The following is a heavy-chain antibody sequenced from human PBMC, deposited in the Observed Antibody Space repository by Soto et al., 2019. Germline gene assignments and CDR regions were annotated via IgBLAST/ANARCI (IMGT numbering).Heavy chain of an antibody. D-gene: IGHD1-1*01. CDR2: VWSNGNLK. CDR1: GFTFDAYG. J-gene: IGHJ4*02. Sequence: QVQLVESGGGVVQPGGSLRLSCAASGFTFDAYGFHWVRQAQGKGLEWVAVVWSNGNLKYYADSVKGRCTNSRDSSKSALNLQMNSLRADDTAVYYCASIQLDTIMALDYWCQGTLVTVSS. CDR3: ASIQLDTIMALDY. V-gene: IGHV3-33*01.